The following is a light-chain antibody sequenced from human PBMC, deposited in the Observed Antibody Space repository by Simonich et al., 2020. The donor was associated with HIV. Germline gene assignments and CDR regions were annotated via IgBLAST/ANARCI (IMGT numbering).Light chain of an antibody. CDR3: QQYYSTNWT. Sequence: DIQMTQSPSSLSASVGDRVTITCRASQSISSYYNWEQQKPGKAPKLLIYAASRLESGVPSRFSGSGSGTDYTLTISSLQPEDFATYYCQQYYSTNWTFGQGTKVEIK. CDR2: AAS. V-gene: IGKV1-NL1*01. CDR1: QSISSY. J-gene: IGKJ1*01.